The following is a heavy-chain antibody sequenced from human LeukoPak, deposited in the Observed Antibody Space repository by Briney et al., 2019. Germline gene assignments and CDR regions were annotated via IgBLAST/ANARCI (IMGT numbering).Heavy chain of an antibody. J-gene: IGHJ3*02. CDR1: GGSISSGGYS. CDR2: IYHSGST. CDR3: ARAIMIDVAPDAFDI. Sequence: MSSQTLSLTCAVSGGSISSGGYSWSWIRQPPGKGLEWIGYIYHSGSTYYNPSLKSRVTISVDRSKNQFSLKLSSVTAADTAVYYCARAIMIDVAPDAFDIWGQGTMVTVSS. D-gene: IGHD3-16*01. V-gene: IGHV4-30-2*01.